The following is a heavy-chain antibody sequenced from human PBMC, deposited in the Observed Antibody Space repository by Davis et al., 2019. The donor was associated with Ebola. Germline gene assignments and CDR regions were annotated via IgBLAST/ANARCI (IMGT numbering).Heavy chain of an antibody. J-gene: IGHJ4*02. V-gene: IGHV6-1*01. Sequence: PSETLSLTCAISGDIVSRNAWNWIRQSPSRGLEWLGRTYYNSKWYNDYAVAVKSRITINPDTAKNQFSLQLNSVTPEDTAVYYCAKGWFRYFDNWGQGTLVTVSS. CDR1: GDIVSRNA. CDR3: AKGWFRYFDN. CDR2: TYYNSKWYN. D-gene: IGHD3-10*01.